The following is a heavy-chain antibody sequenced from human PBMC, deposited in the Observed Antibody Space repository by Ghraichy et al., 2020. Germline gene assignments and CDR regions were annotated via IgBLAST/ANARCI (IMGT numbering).Heavy chain of an antibody. CDR2: ISYDGSNK. J-gene: IGHJ3*02. Sequence: GGSLRLSCAASGFTFSSYGMHWVRQAPGKGLEWVAVISYDGSNKYYADSVKGRFTISRDNSKNTLYLQMNSLRAEDTAVYYCAAISSGWFLDAFDIWGQGTMVTVSS. CDR3: AAISSGWFLDAFDI. V-gene: IGHV3-30*03. D-gene: IGHD6-19*01. CDR1: GFTFSSYG.